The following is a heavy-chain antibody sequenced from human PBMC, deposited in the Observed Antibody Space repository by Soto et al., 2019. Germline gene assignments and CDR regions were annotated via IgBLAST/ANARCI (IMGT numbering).Heavy chain of an antibody. D-gene: IGHD4-17*01. V-gene: IGHV3-23*01. CDR3: AKSTGRVTTPLHFAY. Sequence: EVQLLESGGDLVQPGRSLRLSCAASGFTFSGYAMSWVRQAPGKGLEWVSVIHGGGNSAYYADSVKGRFTISRDNSKNPPYLQRSRLRGEATAVYYWAKSTGRVTTPLHFAYWGQGTPVTVSS. CDR2: IHGGGNSA. CDR1: GFTFSGYA. J-gene: IGHJ4*02.